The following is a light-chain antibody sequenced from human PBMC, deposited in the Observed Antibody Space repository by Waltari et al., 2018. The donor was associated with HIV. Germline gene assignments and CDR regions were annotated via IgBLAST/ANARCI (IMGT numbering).Light chain of an antibody. J-gene: IGLJ2*01. V-gene: IGLV2-14*01. CDR2: EVS. CDR3: SSYTSSSTLVV. CDR1: SSDVGGYNY. Sequence: QSALTQPASVSGSPGQSIPISCTGNSSDVGGYNYVSWYQQHPGKAPKLMIYEVSNRPSGVSNRFSGSKSGNTASLTISGLQAEDEADYYCSSYTSSSTLVVFGGGTKLTVL.